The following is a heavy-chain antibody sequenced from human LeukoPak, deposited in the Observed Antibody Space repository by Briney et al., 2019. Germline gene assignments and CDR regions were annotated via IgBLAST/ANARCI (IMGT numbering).Heavy chain of an antibody. CDR2: IRSKPSGGTT. CDR1: GFTFGDYA. V-gene: IGHV3-49*03. CDR3: TRGRTYGSGNYYAFDY. D-gene: IGHD3-10*01. J-gene: IGHJ4*02. Sequence: GGSLRLSCTASGFTFGDYAMSWLRQAPGEGLEWVGFIRSKPSGGTTAYAASVRGRFTISRDDSESIAYLQLDSLKTEDTAVYYCTRGRTYGSGNYYAFDYWGQGTLVTVSS.